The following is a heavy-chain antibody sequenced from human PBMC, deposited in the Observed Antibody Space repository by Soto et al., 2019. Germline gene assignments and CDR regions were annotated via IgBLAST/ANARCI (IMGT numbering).Heavy chain of an antibody. J-gene: IGHJ6*02. D-gene: IGHD4-17*01. V-gene: IGHV1-69*01. Sequence: QVPLVQSGAEVKKPGSSVKVSCKASGGTFSSYAISWVRQAPGHGLEWMGGIIPIFGTANYAQKFQGRVTITADESTSTAYMELSSLRSEDTAVYYCARDLALDFYDYGDYGPYYYYYGMDVWGQGTTVTVSS. CDR1: GGTFSSYA. CDR3: ARDLALDFYDYGDYGPYYYYYGMDV. CDR2: IIPIFGTA.